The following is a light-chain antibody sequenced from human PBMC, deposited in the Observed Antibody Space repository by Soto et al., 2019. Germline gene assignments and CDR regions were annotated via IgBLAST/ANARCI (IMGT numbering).Light chain of an antibody. Sequence: QLVLSQPPSASGSPGQRVTISCSGSYSNIGSNDVNWYQQFPGTAPRLLIYNNRQRPSGVPDRFSGSKSGTSASLAISGLQSEDEGDYYCAAWDDSLKGFWVFGGGTKLTVL. CDR3: AAWDDSLKGFWV. V-gene: IGLV1-44*01. CDR1: YSNIGSND. CDR2: NNR. J-gene: IGLJ3*02.